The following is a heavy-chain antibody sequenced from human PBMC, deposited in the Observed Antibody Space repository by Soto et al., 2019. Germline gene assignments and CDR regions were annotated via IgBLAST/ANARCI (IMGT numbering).Heavy chain of an antibody. V-gene: IGHV4-39*01. J-gene: IGHJ4*02. Sequence: ESLSLACVVSGESISSSSYYWGWIRQPPGKGLEWIGSIYYSGRTYYNPSFKSRVTISIDTSKNQFSLKLSSVTATDTAVYYCDRQRTTVVTQAYFDHWGQGALVTVYS. CDR1: GESISSSSYY. CDR3: DRQRTTVVTQAYFDH. D-gene: IGHD2-21*02. CDR2: IYYSGRT.